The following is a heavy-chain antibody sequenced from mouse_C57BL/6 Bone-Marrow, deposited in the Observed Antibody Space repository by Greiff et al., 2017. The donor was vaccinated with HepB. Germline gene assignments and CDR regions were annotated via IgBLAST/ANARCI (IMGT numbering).Heavy chain of an antibody. V-gene: IGHV1-54*01. CDR2: INPGSGGT. Sequence: VQLQQSGAELVRPGTSVKVSCKASGYAFTNYLIEWVKQRPGQGLEWIGVINPGSGGTNYNEKFKGKATLTADKSSRTAYMQLSSLTSEDSAVYFCARRWLLGAYWGQGTLVTVSA. CDR3: ARRWLLGAY. CDR1: GYAFTNYL. J-gene: IGHJ3*01. D-gene: IGHD2-3*01.